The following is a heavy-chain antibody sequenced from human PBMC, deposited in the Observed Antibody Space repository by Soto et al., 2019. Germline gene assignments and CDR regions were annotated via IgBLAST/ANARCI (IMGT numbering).Heavy chain of an antibody. D-gene: IGHD3-22*01. CDR3: ITDENYYDSSGYYYKDY. V-gene: IGHV3-15*01. J-gene: IGHJ4*02. CDR2: IKSKTDGGTT. CDR1: GFTFSNAW. Sequence: GGSLRLSCAASGFTFSNAWMNWVRQAPGKGLEWVGRIKSKTDGGTTDYAAPVKGRFTISRDDSKDMLYLEMNSLKTEDTAVYYCITDENYYDSSGYYYKDYWGRGTLVTVSS.